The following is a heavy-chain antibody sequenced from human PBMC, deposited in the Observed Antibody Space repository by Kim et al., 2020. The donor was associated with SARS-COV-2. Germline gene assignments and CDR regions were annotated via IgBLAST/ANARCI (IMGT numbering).Heavy chain of an antibody. J-gene: IGHJ5*01. D-gene: IGHD2-2*01. CDR1: GGSISNNDYY. V-gene: IGHV4-39*07. CDR2: ISYSGST. Sequence: SETLSLTCTVSGGSISNNDYYWGWIRQPPGRGLAWIGSISYSGSTFYNPSLKSQVIILVDTSKNHFSLKLTSVTAADTAVHYCARHYRASWKLYFHSWG. CDR3: ARHYRASWKLYFHS.